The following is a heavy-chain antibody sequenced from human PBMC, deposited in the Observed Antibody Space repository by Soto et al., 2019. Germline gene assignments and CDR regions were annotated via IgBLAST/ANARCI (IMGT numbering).Heavy chain of an antibody. D-gene: IGHD1-26*01. CDR3: ARQTGSGSYYLEQ. CDR1: GGSVGSTAYY. CDR2: VYYTGNT. V-gene: IGHV4-39*01. J-gene: IGHJ4*02. Sequence: QLQLQESGPGLVKPSETLSLTCTVSGGSVGSTAYYWAWIRRPPGKGLEWIGSVYYTGNTYYNPSLKSRLTISVDTSKNQFSLKLTSVTAAETAVYYCARQTGSGSYYLEQWGQGTLVTVSS.